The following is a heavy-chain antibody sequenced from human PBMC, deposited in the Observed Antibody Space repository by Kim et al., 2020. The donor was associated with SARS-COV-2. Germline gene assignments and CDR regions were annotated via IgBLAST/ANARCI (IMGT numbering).Heavy chain of an antibody. Sequence: GRFTISRDNSKNTLYLQMNSLRAEDTAVYYCAKTVVAATRRYYYYYGMDVWGQGTTVTVSS. D-gene: IGHD2-15*01. V-gene: IGHV3-30*02. CDR3: AKTVVAATRRYYYYYGMDV. J-gene: IGHJ6*02.